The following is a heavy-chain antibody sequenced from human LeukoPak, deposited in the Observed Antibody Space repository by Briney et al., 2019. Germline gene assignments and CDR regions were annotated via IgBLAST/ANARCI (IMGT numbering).Heavy chain of an antibody. J-gene: IGHJ4*02. CDR1: GYTFTNSY. Sequence: ASVKVSCKASGYTFTNSYIHWVRQAPGQVLEWMGLINPDGGNTNYAQNSQGRVTLTRDTSTSTVYMELSSLRSEDTAVYYCARVRYNWNRDFDYWGQGTLVTVSS. CDR3: ARVRYNWNRDFDY. V-gene: IGHV1-46*01. CDR2: INPDGGNT. D-gene: IGHD1-20*01.